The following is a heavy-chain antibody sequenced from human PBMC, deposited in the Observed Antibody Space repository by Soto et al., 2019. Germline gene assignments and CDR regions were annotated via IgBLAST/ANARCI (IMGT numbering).Heavy chain of an antibody. V-gene: IGHV2-26*03. CDR3: ASMRASGPYFDLFDN. CDR1: GFSLSDSRLG. Sequence: SGPTLVNPADTLTLTCSISGFSLSDSRLGVGWIRQPPGKALEWLAHIFANDERTYSTSLKTRLSISRDTSKSQVVLTMTNLDPEDTGTYYCASMRASGPYFDLFDNWGQGALVTVSS. J-gene: IGHJ4*02. CDR2: IFANDER. D-gene: IGHD3-9*01.